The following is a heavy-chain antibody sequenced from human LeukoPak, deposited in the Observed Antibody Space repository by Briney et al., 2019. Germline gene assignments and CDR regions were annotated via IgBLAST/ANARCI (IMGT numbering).Heavy chain of an antibody. V-gene: IGHV3-43*01. D-gene: IGHD2-2*01. CDR2: ISWDGGST. J-gene: IGHJ6*03. Sequence: GGSLRLSCAASGFTFDDYTMHWVRQAPGKGLEWISLISWDGGSTYYADSVKGRFTISRDNSKNSLYLQMNSLRTEDTALYYCAKGVGYQLRPYYYYMDVWGKGTTVTVSS. CDR3: AKGVGYQLRPYYYYMDV. CDR1: GFTFDDYT.